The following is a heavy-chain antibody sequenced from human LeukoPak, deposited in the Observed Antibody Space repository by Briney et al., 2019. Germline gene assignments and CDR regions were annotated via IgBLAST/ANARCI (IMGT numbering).Heavy chain of an antibody. J-gene: IGHJ5*02. CDR1: GYTFTSYG. V-gene: IGHV1-18*01. CDR2: ISAYNGNT. Sequence: ASVKVSCKASGYTFTSYGISWVRQAPGQGLEWMGWISAYNGNTNYAQKLQGRVTMTTDTSTSTAYMELRSLRSDDTAVYYCARSEGGYRQSTYNWFDPWGQGTLVTVSS. D-gene: IGHD5-12*01. CDR3: ARSEGGYRQSTYNWFDP.